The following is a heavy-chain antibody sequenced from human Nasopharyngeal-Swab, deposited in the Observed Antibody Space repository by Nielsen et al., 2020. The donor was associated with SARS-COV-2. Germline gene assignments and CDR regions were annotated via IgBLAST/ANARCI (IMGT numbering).Heavy chain of an antibody. J-gene: IGHJ6*02. CDR2: IYPGDSDT. V-gene: IGHV5-51*01. Sequence: YWSWISQHPGKGLEWMGIIYPGDSDTRYSPSFQGQVTISADKSISTAYLQWSSLKASDTAMYYCARDCDDSSGSAYYYGMDVWGQGTTVTVSS. D-gene: IGHD3-22*01. CDR1: YW. CDR3: ARDCDDSSGSAYYYGMDV.